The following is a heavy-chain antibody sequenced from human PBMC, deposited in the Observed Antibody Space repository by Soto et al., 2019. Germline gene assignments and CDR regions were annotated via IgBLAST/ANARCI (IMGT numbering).Heavy chain of an antibody. CDR3: ARGFGVRGVMDDAFDS. V-gene: IGHV3-13*01. Sequence: EVQLVESGGGLVQPGGSLRLSCAASGFTFSSYDMHWVRQATGKGLEWVSAIGTAGDTYYPGSVKGRFTISRENAKNSLYLQMNSLRAGETAVYYCARGFGVRGVMDDAFDSWGQGTMVTVSS. D-gene: IGHD3-10*01. J-gene: IGHJ3*02. CDR2: IGTAGDT. CDR1: GFTFSSYD.